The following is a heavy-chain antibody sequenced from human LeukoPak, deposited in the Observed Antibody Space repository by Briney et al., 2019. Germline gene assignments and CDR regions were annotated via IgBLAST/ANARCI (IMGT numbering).Heavy chain of an antibody. CDR1: GFTFSSFG. V-gene: IGHV3-33*06. D-gene: IGHD5-24*01. CDR3: AKSPADGFKTDYWYFDL. CDR2: KWSDGSNQ. Sequence: GRSLRLSCAASGFTFSSFGMHWVRQAPGKGLEWVAVKWSDGSNQYYADSVRGRFTISRDNSKNTLFLQMNSLRTEDTAVYYCAKSPADGFKTDYWYFDLWGRGTPVTVSS. J-gene: IGHJ2*01.